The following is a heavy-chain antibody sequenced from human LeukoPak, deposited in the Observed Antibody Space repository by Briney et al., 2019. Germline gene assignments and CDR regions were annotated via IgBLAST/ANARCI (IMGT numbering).Heavy chain of an antibody. Sequence: PGRSLRLSCAASGFTFSSYWMFWVRQAPGKGLVWVSRINSDRSSTIYADSVKGRFTMSRDNAKNTLYLQMNSLRAEDTAVYYCARYSGSYSFEYWGQGTLVTVSS. V-gene: IGHV3-74*01. D-gene: IGHD1-26*01. J-gene: IGHJ4*02. CDR3: ARYSGSYSFEY. CDR2: INSDRSST. CDR1: GFTFSSYW.